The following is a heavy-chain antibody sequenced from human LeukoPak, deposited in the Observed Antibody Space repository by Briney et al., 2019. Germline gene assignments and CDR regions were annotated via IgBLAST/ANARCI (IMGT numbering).Heavy chain of an antibody. CDR3: AKAVGAIDAFDI. CDR2: ISGSGGST. V-gene: IGHV3-23*01. CDR1: GFTFSSYA. J-gene: IGHJ3*02. Sequence: GGSLRLSCAASGFTFSSYAMSWVRQAPGEGLEWVSAISGSGGSTYYADSVKGRFTISRDNSKNTLYLQMNSLRAEDTAVYYCAKAVGAIDAFDIWGQGTMVTVSS. D-gene: IGHD1-26*01.